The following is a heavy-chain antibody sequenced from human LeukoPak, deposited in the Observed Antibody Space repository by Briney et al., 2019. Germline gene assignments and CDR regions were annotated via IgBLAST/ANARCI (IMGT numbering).Heavy chain of an antibody. CDR2: ISSSSSYI. CDR1: GFTFSSYS. J-gene: IGHJ6*02. CDR3: ARDLLVDYCGMDV. D-gene: IGHD6-6*01. Sequence: GSLRLSCAASGFTFSSYSMNWVRQAPGKGLEWVSSISSSSSYIYYADSVKGRFTISRDNAKNSLYLQMNSLRAEDTAVYYCARDLLVDYCGMDVWGQGTTVTVSS. V-gene: IGHV3-21*01.